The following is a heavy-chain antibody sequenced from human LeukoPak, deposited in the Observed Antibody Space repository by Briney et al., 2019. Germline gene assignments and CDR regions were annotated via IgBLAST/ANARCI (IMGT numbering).Heavy chain of an antibody. D-gene: IGHD3-9*01. Sequence: GRSLRLSCAASGFTFSSYGMHWVRQAPGKGLEWVAVIWYDGSNKYYADSVKGRFTISRDNSKNTLYLQMNSLRAEDTAVYYCARDTADILTGYYIGGIYGMDVWGQGTTVTVSS. CDR3: ARDTADILTGYYIGGIYGMDV. J-gene: IGHJ6*02. V-gene: IGHV3-33*01. CDR1: GFTFSSYG. CDR2: IWYDGSNK.